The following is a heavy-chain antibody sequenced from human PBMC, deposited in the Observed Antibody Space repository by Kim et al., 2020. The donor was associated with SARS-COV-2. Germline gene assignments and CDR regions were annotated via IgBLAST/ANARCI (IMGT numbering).Heavy chain of an antibody. V-gene: IGHV3-23*01. CDR3: AKVAYSSSWYYFDY. Sequence: GGSLRLSCAASGFTFSSYAMSWVRQAPGKGLEWVSAISGSGSNTYYADSVKGRFTISRDNSKNTLYLQMNSLRAEDTAVYYCAKVAYSSSWYYFDYWGQGTLVTVSS. CDR1: GFTFSSYA. D-gene: IGHD6-13*01. J-gene: IGHJ4*02. CDR2: ISGSGSNT.